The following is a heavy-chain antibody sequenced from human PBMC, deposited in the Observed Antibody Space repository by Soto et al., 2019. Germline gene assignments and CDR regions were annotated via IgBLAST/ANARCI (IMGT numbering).Heavy chain of an antibody. J-gene: IGHJ6*02. CDR3: ARPLSDPVARELYYGMDV. Sequence: LSLTCAASGFTFSSYSMNWVRQAPGKGLEWVSSISSSSSYIYYADSVKGRFTISRDNAKNSLYLQMNSLRAEDTAVYYCARPLSDPVARELYYGMDVWGQGTTVTVSS. CDR2: ISSSSSYI. CDR1: GFTFSSYS. V-gene: IGHV3-21*01. D-gene: IGHD1-7*01.